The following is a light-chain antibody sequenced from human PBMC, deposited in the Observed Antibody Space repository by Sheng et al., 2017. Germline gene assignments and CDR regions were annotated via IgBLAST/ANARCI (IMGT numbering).Light chain of an antibody. CDR2: DAS. Sequence: EIVLTQSPGTLSLSPGERATLSCRASQSVSSTYLAWYQHKPGQSPRLLIYDASSRATGIPGRFSGSGSGTEFTLTISSLQPDDYATYYCQQATHFPLTFGPGTKVDTK. J-gene: IGKJ3*01. CDR3: QQATHFPLT. CDR1: QSVSSTY. V-gene: IGKV3-20*01.